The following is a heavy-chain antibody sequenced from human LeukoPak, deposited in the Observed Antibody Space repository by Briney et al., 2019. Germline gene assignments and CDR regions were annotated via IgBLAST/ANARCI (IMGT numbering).Heavy chain of an antibody. CDR1: GGSISSSSYY. J-gene: IGHJ4*02. CDR2: IYYSGST. CDR3: ARDEGSTSCHDY. V-gene: IGHV4-39*07. D-gene: IGHD2-2*01. Sequence: KPSETLSLTCTVSGGSISSSSYYWGWVRQPPGKGLEWIGSIYYSGSTYYNPSLKSRVTISVDTSKNQFSLKLSSVTAADTAVYYCARDEGSTSCHDYWGQGTLVTVSS.